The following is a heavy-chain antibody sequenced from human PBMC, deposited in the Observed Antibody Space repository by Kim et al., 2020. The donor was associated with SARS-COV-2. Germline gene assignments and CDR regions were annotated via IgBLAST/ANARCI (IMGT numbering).Heavy chain of an antibody. Sequence: GGSLRLSCVVSGFTFNRYWMTWVRQAPGKGLEWGTNLNEDGTERYYVDSVRGRFTISRDNAENSLYLRMDNLRAEDTGVYYCSSSIEAAGAFDYWGQGTLVAVSS. CDR2: LNEDGTER. D-gene: IGHD6-13*01. CDR1: GFTFNRYW. J-gene: IGHJ4*02. CDR3: SSSIEAAGAFDY. V-gene: IGHV3-7*01.